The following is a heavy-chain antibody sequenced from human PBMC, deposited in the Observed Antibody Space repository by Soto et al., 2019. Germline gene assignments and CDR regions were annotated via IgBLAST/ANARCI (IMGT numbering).Heavy chain of an antibody. CDR2: VSTNGRSK. V-gene: IGHV3-23*01. Sequence: GSLRLSCRASGLGFGNYAMIWVRQVPGRGLEWVAGVSTNGRSKYYADSVRGRFTISRDNSKITVYLQMNSLRAEDTAVYYCAKDRAFNYFYGMDVWGQGTTVTVSS. CDR3: AKDRAFNYFYGMDV. D-gene: IGHD3-10*01. CDR1: GLGFGNYA. J-gene: IGHJ6*02.